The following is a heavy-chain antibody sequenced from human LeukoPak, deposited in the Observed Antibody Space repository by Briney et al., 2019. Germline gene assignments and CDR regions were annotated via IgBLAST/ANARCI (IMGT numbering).Heavy chain of an antibody. V-gene: IGHV4-39*01. Sequence: SETLSLTCTVSGGSISSSSYYWGWIRQPPGKGLEWIGSIYYSGSTYYNPSLKSRVTISIDTFKNQFSLKLSSVTAADTAVYYCARHKDYYYSYMDVWGKGTTVTISS. CDR2: IYYSGST. CDR3: ARHKDYYYSYMDV. CDR1: GGSISSSSYY. J-gene: IGHJ6*03.